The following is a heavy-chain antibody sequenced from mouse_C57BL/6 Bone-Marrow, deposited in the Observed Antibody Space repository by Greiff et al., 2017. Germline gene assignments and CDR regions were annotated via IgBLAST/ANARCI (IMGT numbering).Heavy chain of an antibody. Sequence: VQLQQSGAELVKPGASVKISCKASGYTFTDYYINWVKQRPGQGLEWIGKIGPGSGSTYYNEKFKGKATMTADKSSSTAYMQLSSLTSEYSAVYCCARSDHISGYVLYYYARDYWGQGTSVTVSS. V-gene: IGHV1-77*01. CDR1: GYTFTDYY. CDR2: IGPGSGST. CDR3: ARSDHISGYVLYYYARDY. D-gene: IGHD3-2*02. J-gene: IGHJ4*01.